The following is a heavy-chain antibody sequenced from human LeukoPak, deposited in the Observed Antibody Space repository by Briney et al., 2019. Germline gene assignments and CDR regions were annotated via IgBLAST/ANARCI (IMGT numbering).Heavy chain of an antibody. Sequence: GGSLRLSCAASGFTFSNYAMSWVRQAPGKGLEWVSGISWNSGSIGYADSVKGRFTISRDNAKNSLYLQMNSLRAEDTAVYYCARAPVYGYWYFDLWGRGTLVTVSS. J-gene: IGHJ2*01. D-gene: IGHD3-10*01. CDR1: GFTFSNYA. CDR2: ISWNSGSI. V-gene: IGHV3-20*04. CDR3: ARAPVYGYWYFDL.